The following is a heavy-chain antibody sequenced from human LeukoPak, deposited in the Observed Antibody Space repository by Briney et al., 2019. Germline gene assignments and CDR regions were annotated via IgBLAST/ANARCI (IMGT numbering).Heavy chain of an antibody. D-gene: IGHD5-24*01. J-gene: IGHJ4*02. V-gene: IGHV1-69*04. CDR1: GGTFSSYA. CDR2: IIPILGIA. Sequence: ASVKVSCKASGGTFSSYAISWVRQAPGQGLEWMGRIIPILGIANYAQKFQGRVTITADKSTSTAYMELSSLRSEDTAVYYCARGLNGYNLWYYFDYWGQGTLVTVSS. CDR3: ARGLNGYNLWYYFDY.